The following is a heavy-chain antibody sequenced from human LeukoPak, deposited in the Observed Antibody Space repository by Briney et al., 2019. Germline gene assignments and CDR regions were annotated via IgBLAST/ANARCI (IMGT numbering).Heavy chain of an antibody. Sequence: GGSLRLSCAASGFTFTSYRMNWVRQAPGKGLEWVSYINSGSTTIYYADSVKGRFTISRDNAKNSLYLQMNRLRDEDTAVYYCAGIRSGWYFEYWGQGTLVTVSS. CDR2: INSGSTTI. V-gene: IGHV3-48*02. CDR3: AGIRSGWYFEY. CDR1: GFTFTSYR. D-gene: IGHD6-19*01. J-gene: IGHJ4*02.